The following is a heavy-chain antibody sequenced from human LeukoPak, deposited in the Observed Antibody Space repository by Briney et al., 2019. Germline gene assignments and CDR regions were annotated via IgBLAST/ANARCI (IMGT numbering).Heavy chain of an antibody. CDR2: IKSKTDGGTT. D-gene: IGHD6-19*01. J-gene: IGHJ5*02. V-gene: IGHV3-15*01. CDR1: GLTFSNAW. CDR3: TTDDSSGWYRWFDP. Sequence: PGGSLRLSCAASGLTFSNAWMSWVRQTPRKRLEWVGRIKSKTDGGTTDYAAPVKGRFTISRDDSKNTLYLQMNSLKTEDTAVYYCTTDDSSGWYRWFDPWGQGTLVTVSS.